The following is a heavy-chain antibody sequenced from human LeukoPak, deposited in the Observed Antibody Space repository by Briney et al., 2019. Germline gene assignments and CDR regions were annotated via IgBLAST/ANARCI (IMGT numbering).Heavy chain of an antibody. CDR2: IYYSGST. D-gene: IGHD3-3*01. Sequence: AETLSLTCTVSGGSISSYYWSWVRQPPGKGLEWIGGIYYSGSTYYNPSLTRRGTVSVDTSKNQFSLKLSSVTAADTAVYYCARHGGTGDYDFWSGFPPGPYYFDYWGQGTLVPVS. J-gene: IGHJ4*02. V-gene: IGHV4-39*01. CDR3: ARHGGTGDYDFWSGFPPGPYYFDY. CDR1: GGSISSYY.